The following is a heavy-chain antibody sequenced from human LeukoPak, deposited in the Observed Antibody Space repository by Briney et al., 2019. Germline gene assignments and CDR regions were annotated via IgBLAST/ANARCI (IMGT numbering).Heavy chain of an antibody. CDR2: IYYSGST. V-gene: IGHV4-59*08. CDR3: ASLTLDCSSTSCPPQTDY. CDR1: GGSISSYY. Sequence: SETLSLTCTVSGGSISSYYWSWIRQPPGKGLEWIGYIYYSGSTNYNPSLKSRVTISVDTSKNQFSLKLSSVTAADTAVYYCASLTLDCSSTSCPPQTDYWGQGTLVTVSS. D-gene: IGHD2-2*01. J-gene: IGHJ4*02.